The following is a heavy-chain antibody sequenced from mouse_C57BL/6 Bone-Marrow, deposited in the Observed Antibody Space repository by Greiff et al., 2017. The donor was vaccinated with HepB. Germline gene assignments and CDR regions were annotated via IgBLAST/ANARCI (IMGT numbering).Heavy chain of an antibody. J-gene: IGHJ4*01. CDR2: IRLKSDNYAT. CDR3: TAPLLFEAMDY. V-gene: IGHV6-3*01. Sequence: EVQGVESGGGLVQPGGSMKLSCVASGFTFSNYWMNWVRQSPEKGLEWVAQIRLKSDNYATHYAESVKGRFTISRDDSKSSVYLQMNNLRAEDTGIYYCTAPLLFEAMDYWGQGTSVTVSS. D-gene: IGHD2-1*01. CDR1: GFTFSNYW.